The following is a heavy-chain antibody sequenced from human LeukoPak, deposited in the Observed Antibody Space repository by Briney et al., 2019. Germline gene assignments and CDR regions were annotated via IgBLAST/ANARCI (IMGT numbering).Heavy chain of an antibody. CDR2: ISGSGDNT. J-gene: IGHJ4*02. V-gene: IGHV3-23*01. D-gene: IGHD3-22*01. Sequence: GGSLRLSCAASGFTISSYAMSWVRQAPGKGLEWVSGISGSGDNTYYADSVKGRFTISRDNSKNTLYVQVNSLGTEDTAAYYCAKGSYYDSSGSFYFDYWGQGTLVTVSS. CDR1: GFTISSYA. CDR3: AKGSYYDSSGSFYFDY.